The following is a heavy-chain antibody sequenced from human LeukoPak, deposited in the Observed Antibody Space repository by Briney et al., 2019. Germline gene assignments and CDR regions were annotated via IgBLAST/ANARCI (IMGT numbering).Heavy chain of an antibody. D-gene: IGHD3-9*01. V-gene: IGHV3-30-3*01. Sequence: GGSLRLSCAASGFTFSSYAMHWVRQAPGKGLEWVAVISYDGSNKYYADSVKGRFTISRDNSKNTLYLQMNSLRAEDTAVYYCARGMEAYYDILTGYYLGPFDYWGQGTLVTVSS. J-gene: IGHJ4*02. CDR3: ARGMEAYYDILTGYYLGPFDY. CDR2: ISYDGSNK. CDR1: GFTFSSYA.